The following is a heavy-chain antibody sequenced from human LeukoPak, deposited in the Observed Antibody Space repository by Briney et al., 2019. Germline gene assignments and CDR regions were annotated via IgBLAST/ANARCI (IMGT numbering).Heavy chain of an antibody. D-gene: IGHD3-10*01. V-gene: IGHV4-30-2*01. CDR3: AADYGSGSYRFDY. J-gene: IGHJ4*02. Sequence: SETLSLTCAVSGGSISSGDYSWSWIRQPPGKGLEWIGYIYHSGSTLYNPSLKSRVTISIDRSKNQFSLGLSSVTAADTAVYYCAADYGSGSYRFDYWGQGTLVTVSS. CDR2: IYHSGST. CDR1: GGSISSGDYS.